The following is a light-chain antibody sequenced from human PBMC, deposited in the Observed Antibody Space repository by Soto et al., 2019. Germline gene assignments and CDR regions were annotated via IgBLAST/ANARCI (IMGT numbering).Light chain of an antibody. Sequence: EIVLTQSPGTLSLSPGERATLSCRASQSISSNYLTWYQQIPGQTPRLLIYGASSRATGIPARFSGSGSGTDFTLTISRLEPEDFAVYYCQQYGRSHWTFGQGTKVEIK. J-gene: IGKJ1*01. CDR3: QQYGRSHWT. CDR2: GAS. CDR1: QSISSNY. V-gene: IGKV3-20*01.